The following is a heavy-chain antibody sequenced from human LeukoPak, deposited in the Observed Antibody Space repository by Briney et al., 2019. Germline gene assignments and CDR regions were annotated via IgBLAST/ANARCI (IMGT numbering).Heavy chain of an antibody. V-gene: IGHV1-8*01. CDR2: MNPNSGYT. CDR1: GYTFTSYD. CDR3: ARVPREIMSI. D-gene: IGHD1-26*01. Sequence: GASVKVPCKASGYTFTSYDINWVRQATGQGLEWMGWMNPNSGYTGYAQKFQGRVSMTMNTSISTAYMELSSLRSEDTAVYYCARVPREIMSIWGQGTMVTVSS. J-gene: IGHJ3*02.